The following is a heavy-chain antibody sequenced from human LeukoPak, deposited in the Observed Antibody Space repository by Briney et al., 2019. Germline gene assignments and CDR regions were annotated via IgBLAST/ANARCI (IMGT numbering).Heavy chain of an antibody. CDR3: ARDRSTMIVVVPKGGYGMDV. V-gene: IGHV7-4-1*02. Sequence: ASVKVSCKASGYTFTSYAMNWVRQAPGQGLEWMGWINTNTGNPTYAQGFTGRFVFSLDTSVSTAYLQISSLKAEDTAVYYCARDRSTMIVVVPKGGYGMDVWGQGTTVTVSS. D-gene: IGHD3-22*01. CDR2: INTNTGNP. J-gene: IGHJ6*02. CDR1: GYTFTSYA.